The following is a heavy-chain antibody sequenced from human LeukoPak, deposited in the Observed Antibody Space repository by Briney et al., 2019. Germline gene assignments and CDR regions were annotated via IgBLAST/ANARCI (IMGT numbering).Heavy chain of an antibody. CDR1: GGTFSSYA. V-gene: IGHV1-69*06. CDR2: IIPIFGTA. J-gene: IGHJ4*02. D-gene: IGHD2-15*01. Sequence: SVKVSCKASGGTFSSYAISWVRQAPGQGLEWMGGIIPIFGTANYAQKFQGRVTITADKSTSTAYMELSSMRSEDTAVYYCAQTSLGYCSGGSCYPHYWGQGTLVTVSS. CDR3: AQTSLGYCSGGSCYPHY.